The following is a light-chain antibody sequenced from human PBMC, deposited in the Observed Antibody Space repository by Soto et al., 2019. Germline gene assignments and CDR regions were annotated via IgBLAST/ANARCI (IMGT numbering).Light chain of an antibody. Sequence: DIQMTQSPSVLSASVGDRVTITCRASQSISSWLAWFQQKPGKAPKLLIFKASFLETGVPSRFSGTGSGTEFTLTISSLQPDDFATYYCQHYNSSPMYIFGQGTKLEIK. CDR2: KAS. V-gene: IGKV1-5*03. J-gene: IGKJ2*01. CDR3: QHYNSSPMYI. CDR1: QSISSW.